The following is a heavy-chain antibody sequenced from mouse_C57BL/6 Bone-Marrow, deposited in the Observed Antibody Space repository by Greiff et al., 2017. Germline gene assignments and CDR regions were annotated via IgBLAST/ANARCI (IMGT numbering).Heavy chain of an antibody. D-gene: IGHD2-5*01. Sequence: EVQRVESGGGLVQPGGSMKLSCVASGFTFSNYWMNWVRQSPEKGLEWVAQIRLKSDNYATHYAESVKGRFTISRDDSKSSVYLQMNNLRAEDTGIYYCTSDYSNPYYFDYWGQGTTLTVSS. CDR3: TSDYSNPYYFDY. CDR1: GFTFSNYW. J-gene: IGHJ2*01. CDR2: IRLKSDNYAT. V-gene: IGHV6-3*01.